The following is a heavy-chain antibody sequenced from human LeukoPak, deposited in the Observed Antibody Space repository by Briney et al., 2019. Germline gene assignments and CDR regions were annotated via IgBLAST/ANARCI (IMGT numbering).Heavy chain of an antibody. V-gene: IGHV1-69*04. Sequence: ASVKVSCKASGGTFISYAISWVRQAPGQGLEWMGRIIPIPGIANYAQKFQGRVTITADKSTSTAYMELSSLRSEDTAVYYCARDGPVGATHYWGQGTLVTVSS. J-gene: IGHJ4*02. CDR3: ARDGPVGATHY. CDR2: IIPIPGIA. D-gene: IGHD1-26*01. CDR1: GGTFISYA.